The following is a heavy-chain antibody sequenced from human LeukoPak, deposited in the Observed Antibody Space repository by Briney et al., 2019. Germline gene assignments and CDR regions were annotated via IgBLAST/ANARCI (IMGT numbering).Heavy chain of an antibody. V-gene: IGHV4-59*08. D-gene: IGHD2-15*01. J-gene: IGHJ4*02. CDR2: IYNSGST. CDR1: GASISSYY. CDR3: ARGRGPPDY. Sequence: SETLSLTCTVSGASISSYYWSWIRQSPGKGLEWIGYIYNSGSTNYNPSLKSRVTISVDTSKNQLSLKLTSVTAADTALYYCARGRGPPDYWGQGTLVTVPS.